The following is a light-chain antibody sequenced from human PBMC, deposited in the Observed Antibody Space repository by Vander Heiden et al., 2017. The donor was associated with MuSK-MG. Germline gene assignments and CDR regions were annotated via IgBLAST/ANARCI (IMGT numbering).Light chain of an antibody. CDR1: QSVLDSSNNTDY. CDR2: WAP. CDR3: QEYYRTPPT. Sequence: DIVMNQSPDSVAVVLGKGATINCKSSQSVLDSSNNTDYLALYQKKPGQPPKLLIYWAPTRESGFADRFSGSGSGTDFTLTISSRQAEDVAVYYCQEYYRTPPTFGGATKVEIK. J-gene: IGKJ4*01. V-gene: IGKV4-1*01.